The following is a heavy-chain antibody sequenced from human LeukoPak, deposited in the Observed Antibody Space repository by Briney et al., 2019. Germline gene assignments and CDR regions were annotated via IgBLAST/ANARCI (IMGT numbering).Heavy chain of an antibody. CDR3: ARVLSYQLPNRRNWYFDL. Sequence: SETLSLTCAVYGGSFSGYYWSWIRQPPGKGLEWIGEINHSGSTNYNPSLKSRVTISVDTSKNQFSLKLSSVTAADTAVYYCARVLSYQLPNRRNWYFDLWGRGTLVTVSS. CDR2: INHSGST. J-gene: IGHJ2*01. CDR1: GGSFSGYY. V-gene: IGHV4-34*01. D-gene: IGHD2-2*01.